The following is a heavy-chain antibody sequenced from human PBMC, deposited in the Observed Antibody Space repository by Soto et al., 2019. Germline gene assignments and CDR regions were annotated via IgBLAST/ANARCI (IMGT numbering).Heavy chain of an antibody. CDR1: GGSISSGDYY. V-gene: IGHV4-30-4*01. CDR3: ARVPTDGDFDY. CDR2: IYYSGST. D-gene: IGHD3-10*01. Sequence: SETLSLTCTVSGGSISSGDYYWSWIRQPPGKGLEWIGYIYYSGSTYYNPSLKSRVTISVDTSKNQFSLKLSSVTAADTAVYYCARVPTDGDFDYWGQGTLVTVSS. J-gene: IGHJ4*02.